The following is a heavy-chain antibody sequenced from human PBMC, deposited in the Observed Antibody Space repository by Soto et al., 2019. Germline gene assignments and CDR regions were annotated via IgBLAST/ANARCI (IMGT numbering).Heavy chain of an antibody. J-gene: IGHJ6*02. V-gene: IGHV4-4*02. CDR1: VGSISSSNW. CDR3: AKVVGGYYYAMEV. CDR2: IYHSGST. Sequence: QVQLQESGPGLVKPSGTLSLTCAVSVGSISSSNWWSWVRQPPGKGLEWIGEIYHSGSTNYNPSLTSRGTISVDKSKHQCSLKLSSVTAADTAVYYCAKVVGGYYYAMEVWGQGTTVTVTS. D-gene: IGHD2-2*01.